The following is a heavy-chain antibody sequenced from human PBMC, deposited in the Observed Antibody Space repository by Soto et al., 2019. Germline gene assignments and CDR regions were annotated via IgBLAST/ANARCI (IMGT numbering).Heavy chain of an antibody. CDR1: GGSISSGDYY. D-gene: IGHD6-6*01. J-gene: IGHJ3*02. V-gene: IGHV4-30-4*01. Sequence: QVQLQESGPGLVKPSQTLSLTCTVSGGSISSGDYYWSWVRQPPGKGLEWIAHIYYSGTTYYNPSLKSRVTMSGDTSKNQFSLKLESVTAADKGVYYGAREVGELDYSSSSDAFDIWGQGTRVTVS. CDR2: IYYSGTT. CDR3: AREVGELDYSSSSDAFDI.